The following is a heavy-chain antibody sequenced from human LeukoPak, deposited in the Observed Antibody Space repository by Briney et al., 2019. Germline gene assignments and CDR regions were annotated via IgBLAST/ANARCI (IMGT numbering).Heavy chain of an antibody. V-gene: IGHV3-33*01. CDR2: IWSNGINR. Sequence: PGGSLRLSCAASGFTFSNYGMHWVRQAPGKGLEWVAVIWSNGINRYYADSVKGRFTFSRDNAKNTLYLQMNSLRAEDTAVYYCARELPFDYWGQGTLVTVSS. CDR3: ARELPFDY. J-gene: IGHJ4*02. CDR1: GFTFSNYG.